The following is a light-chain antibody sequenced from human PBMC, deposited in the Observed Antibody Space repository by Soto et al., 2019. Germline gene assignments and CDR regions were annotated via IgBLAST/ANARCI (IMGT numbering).Light chain of an antibody. V-gene: IGKV1-5*03. CDR3: QQNNRYSWT. CDR2: KAS. J-gene: IGKJ1*01. CDR1: QSISSW. Sequence: DIQMTQSPSTLSASVGDRVTITCRASQSISSWLAWYQQKPGKAPKLLINKASSLESGVPSRFSGSGSGTEFTLTISSLQPDDIGTYYCQQNNRYSWTFGQGTKVDIK.